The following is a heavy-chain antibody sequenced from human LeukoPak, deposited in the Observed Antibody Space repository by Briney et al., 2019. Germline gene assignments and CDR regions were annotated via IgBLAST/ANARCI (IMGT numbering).Heavy chain of an antibody. Sequence: GGSLRLSCAVSGFTFSSYSMKWVRQAPGKRLEWVSHVRNSGNSIYYADSVKGRFAISRGNTKNSLYLQMNSLRPEDIAVYYCARGSVVADHVRDYWGQGTLDT. D-gene: IGHD5-12*01. J-gene: IGHJ4*02. V-gene: IGHV3-21*03. CDR2: VRNSGNSI. CDR1: GFTFSSYS. CDR3: ARGSVVADHVRDY.